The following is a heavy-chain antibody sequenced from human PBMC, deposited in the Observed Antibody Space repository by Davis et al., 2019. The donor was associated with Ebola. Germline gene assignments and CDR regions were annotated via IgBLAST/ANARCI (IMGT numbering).Heavy chain of an antibody. CDR1: GGSISSYY. CDR2: IYYSGST. J-gene: IGHJ5*02. V-gene: IGHV4-59*12. D-gene: IGHD6-13*01. Sequence: PSETLSLTCTVSGGSISSYYWSWIRQPPGKGLEWIGYIYYSGSTNYNPSLKSRVTISVDTSKNQFSLKLSSVTAADTAVYYCARFAGTHNWFDPWGQGTLVTVSS. CDR3: ARFAGTHNWFDP.